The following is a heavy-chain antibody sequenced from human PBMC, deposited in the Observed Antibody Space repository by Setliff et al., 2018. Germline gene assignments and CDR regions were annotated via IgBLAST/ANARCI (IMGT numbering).Heavy chain of an antibody. CDR1: GYSISSGYH. D-gene: IGHD6-25*01. Sequence: LTCAVSGYSISSGYHWTWIRQPPGKGLEWVGEINHRGSTNYNPSLKSRVTISLDTSKNQFSLKLSSVTAADTAVYYCARMSGFLYMDVWGKGTTVTVSS. V-gene: IGHV4-38-2*01. CDR3: ARMSGFLYMDV. CDR2: INHRGST. J-gene: IGHJ6*03.